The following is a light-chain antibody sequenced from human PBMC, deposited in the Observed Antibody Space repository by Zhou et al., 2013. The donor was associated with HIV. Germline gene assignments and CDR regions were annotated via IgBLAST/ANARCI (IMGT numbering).Light chain of an antibody. CDR1: QSVSSN. CDR2: GAS. J-gene: IGKJ4*01. Sequence: EIVLTQSPGTLSLSPGERATLSCRASQSVSSNLAWYQQKPGQAPRLLIYGASTRATGIPDRFSGSGSGTDFTLIISRLEPEDFAVYYCQQYGSSPLTFGGGTKVEI. CDR3: QQYGSSPLT. V-gene: IGKV3-20*01.